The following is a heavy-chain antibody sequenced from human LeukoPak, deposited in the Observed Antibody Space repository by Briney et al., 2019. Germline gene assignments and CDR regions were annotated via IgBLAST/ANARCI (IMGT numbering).Heavy chain of an antibody. J-gene: IGHJ4*02. CDR1: GGTFSSYA. V-gene: IGHV1-69*06. Sequence: GASVKVSCKASGGTFSSYAISWVRQAPGQGLEWMGGIIPIFGTANYAQKFQGRVTITADKSTSTAYMELSSLRSEDTAVYYCAKGSDPFRWFGEFNVKLPRPIRHYYFDSWGQGTLVTVSS. CDR2: IIPIFGTA. CDR3: AKGSDPFRWFGEFNVKLPRPIRHYYFDS. D-gene: IGHD3-10*01.